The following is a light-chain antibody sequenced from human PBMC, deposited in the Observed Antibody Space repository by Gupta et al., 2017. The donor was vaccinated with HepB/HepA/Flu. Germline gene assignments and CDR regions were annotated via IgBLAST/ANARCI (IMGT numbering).Light chain of an antibody. V-gene: IGKV3-11*01. J-gene: IGKJ2*01. Sequence: EIVLTQSPATLSLSPGERATLSCRASQSVSSYLAWYQQTPGQAPRLLIYDASNRATGIPARFSGSGSGTDFTLTISNLEPEEFAVYYCQQRSNWPPYTFGQGTKLEIK. CDR3: QQRSNWPPYT. CDR1: QSVSSY. CDR2: DAS.